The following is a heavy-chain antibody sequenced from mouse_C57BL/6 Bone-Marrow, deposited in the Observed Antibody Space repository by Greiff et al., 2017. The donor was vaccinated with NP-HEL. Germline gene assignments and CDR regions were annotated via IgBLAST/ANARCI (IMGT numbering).Heavy chain of an antibody. J-gene: IGHJ4*01. CDR1: GYSITSCYY. V-gene: IGHV3-6*01. Sequence: VQLQQSGPGLVKPSQSLSLSCSVSGYSITSCYYWYWIRPLPGNILEWMGYISYDGCTNYNPSLKNRISITRDTSKNQFFLQLNSVTTENTATYYGARDYGGSYGYAMDYWGQGTSVTVSS. D-gene: IGHD1-1*01. CDR2: ISYDGCT. CDR3: ARDYGGSYGYAMDY.